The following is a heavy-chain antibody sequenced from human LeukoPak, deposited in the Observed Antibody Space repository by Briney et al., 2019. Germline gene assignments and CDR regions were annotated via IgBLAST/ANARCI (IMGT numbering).Heavy chain of an antibody. CDR3: AKDPGFLEWLARYYFDY. D-gene: IGHD3-3*01. V-gene: IGHV3-23*01. Sequence: GGSLRLSCAASGFTFSSYAMSWVRQAPGKGLEWVSAISGSGGSTYYADSVKGRFTISRDNSKNTLYLQMNSLRAEDTAVYYCAKDPGFLEWLARYYFDYWGQGPLVTVSS. CDR2: ISGSGGST. J-gene: IGHJ4*02. CDR1: GFTFSSYA.